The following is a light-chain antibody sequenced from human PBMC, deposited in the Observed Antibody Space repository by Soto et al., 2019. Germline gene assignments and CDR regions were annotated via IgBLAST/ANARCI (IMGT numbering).Light chain of an antibody. V-gene: IGLV1-40*01. J-gene: IGLJ2*01. CDR1: SSKIGAGYD. CDR3: QSYDISLRGVV. CDR2: GNS. Sequence: QSVLTQPPSVSGAPGQRVTISCTGGSSKIGAGYDVHWYQQLPGTAPKLLIYGNSNRPSGVPDRFSGSKSGTSASLAITGLQAEDEADYYCQSYDISLRGVVFGGGTKLTVL.